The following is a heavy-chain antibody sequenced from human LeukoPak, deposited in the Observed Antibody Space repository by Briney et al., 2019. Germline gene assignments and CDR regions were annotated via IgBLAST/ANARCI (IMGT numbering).Heavy chain of an antibody. J-gene: IGHJ6*03. CDR3: ARGPLLWFGATMYYYYMDV. Sequence: GASVKVSCKASGGTFSSYAISWVRQAPGQGLEWMGGIIPIFGTANYAQKFQGRVTITADESTSTAYMELSSLRSEDTAVYYCARGPLLWFGATMYYYYMDVWGKGTTVTISS. V-gene: IGHV1-69*13. CDR1: GGTFSSYA. D-gene: IGHD3-10*01. CDR2: IIPIFGTA.